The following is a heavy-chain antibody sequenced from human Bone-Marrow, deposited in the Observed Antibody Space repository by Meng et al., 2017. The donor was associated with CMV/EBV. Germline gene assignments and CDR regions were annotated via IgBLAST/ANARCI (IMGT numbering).Heavy chain of an antibody. Sequence: CKASGGTLSSYAISWVRQAPGQGLEWMGGIIPIFGTANYAQKFQGRVTITTDESTSTAYMELSSLRSEDTAVYYCATMGATTNWFDPWGQGTLVTVSS. CDR1: GGTLSSYA. J-gene: IGHJ5*02. CDR3: ATMGATTNWFDP. CDR2: IIPIFGTA. V-gene: IGHV1-69*05. D-gene: IGHD1-26*01.